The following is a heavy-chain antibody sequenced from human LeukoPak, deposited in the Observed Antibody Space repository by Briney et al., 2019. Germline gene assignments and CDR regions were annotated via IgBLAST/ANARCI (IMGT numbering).Heavy chain of an antibody. Sequence: ASVKVSCKASGYTFTSYDINWVRQAPGQGLEWMGRIIPILGIANYAQKFQGRVTITADKSTSTAYMELGSLRSEDTAVYYCARLTTIFGVVTDENWFDPWGQGTLVTVSS. D-gene: IGHD3-3*01. CDR3: ARLTTIFGVVTDENWFDP. J-gene: IGHJ5*02. CDR2: IIPILGIA. V-gene: IGHV1-69*04. CDR1: GYTFTSYD.